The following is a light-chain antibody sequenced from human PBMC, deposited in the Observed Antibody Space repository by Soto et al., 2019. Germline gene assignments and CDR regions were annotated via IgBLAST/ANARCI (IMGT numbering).Light chain of an antibody. CDR2: EVS. V-gene: IGLV2-14*01. Sequence: QSALTQPASVSGSPGQSITISCTGTSSDVGGHNYVSWSQQHPGKAPQLMIYEVSNRPSGVSNRFSGSKSGNTASLTISGLQAEDEADYYCSSYTSSSTYVFGTGTKVT. J-gene: IGLJ1*01. CDR1: SSDVGGHNY. CDR3: SSYTSSSTYV.